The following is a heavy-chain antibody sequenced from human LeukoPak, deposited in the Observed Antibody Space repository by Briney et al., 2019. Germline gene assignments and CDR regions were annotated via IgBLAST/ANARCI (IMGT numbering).Heavy chain of an antibody. Sequence: PSETLSLTCTVSGGSISSHYWSWIRQPPGKGLEWIGYIYYSGSTNYNPSPKSRVTISVDTSKNQFSLKLSSVTAADTAVYYCARQNSSSSYGDAFDIWDQGTMVTVSS. D-gene: IGHD6-13*01. CDR2: IYYSGST. J-gene: IGHJ3*02. CDR3: ARQNSSSSYGDAFDI. V-gene: IGHV4-59*08. CDR1: GGSISSHY.